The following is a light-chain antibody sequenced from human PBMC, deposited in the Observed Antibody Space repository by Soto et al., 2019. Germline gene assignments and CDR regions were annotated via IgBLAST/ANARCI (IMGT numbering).Light chain of an antibody. V-gene: IGKV2-30*02. CDR1: QSLIHSDGHTY. CDR3: MQGTHWPWT. Sequence: DVVMTQSPLSLPVTLGQPASISCRSSQSLIHSDGHTYLNWFQQRPGQSPRRLIYKVSDRDSGVPDRFSGSGSGTDFTLKISRVEAEDVGVYYCMQGTHWPWTFGQGTEVEIK. CDR2: KVS. J-gene: IGKJ1*01.